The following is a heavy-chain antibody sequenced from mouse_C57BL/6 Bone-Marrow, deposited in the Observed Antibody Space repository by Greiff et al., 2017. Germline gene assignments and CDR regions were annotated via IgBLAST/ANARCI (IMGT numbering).Heavy chain of an antibody. J-gene: IGHJ4*01. CDR2: INSDGGST. V-gene: IGHV5-2*01. Sequence: DVKLVESGGGLVQPGESLKLSCESNEYEFPSHDMSWVRKTPEKRLELVAAINSDGGSTYYPDTMERRFIIYRDNTKQTLYLQMSSLRSEDTALYYCARHGYGYYAMDYWGQGTSVTVSS. CDR1: EYEFPSHD. D-gene: IGHD2-2*01. CDR3: ARHGYGYYAMDY.